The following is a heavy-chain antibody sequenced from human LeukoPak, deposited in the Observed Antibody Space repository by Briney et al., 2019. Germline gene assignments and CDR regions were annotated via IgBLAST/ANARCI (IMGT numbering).Heavy chain of an antibody. Sequence: SETLSLTCAVYGWSFNDYYWNWIRQPPGKGLEWIGEINARGDTNYNPSLKSRVTISVDTSKKQFSLRLTSLITADTALYYCARGQVPTARGYNWFDPWGQGTLVTVSS. CDR1: GWSFNDYY. CDR3: ARGQVPTARGYNWFDP. J-gene: IGHJ5*02. V-gene: IGHV4-34*01. CDR2: INARGDT. D-gene: IGHD2-2*01.